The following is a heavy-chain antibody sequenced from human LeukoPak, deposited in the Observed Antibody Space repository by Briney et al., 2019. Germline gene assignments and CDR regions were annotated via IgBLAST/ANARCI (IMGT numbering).Heavy chain of an antibody. CDR1: GYAFIDHH. D-gene: IGHD3/OR15-3a*01. CDR3: ARGTFDP. V-gene: IGHV1-2*02. J-gene: IGHJ5*02. Sequence: ASVNVSCKTSGYAFIDHHMHWVRQAPGQGPEWMGWIHPNSGGTNYAQRFQGRVTMTRDTSISTVYMELSRLRSDDTAVYYCARGTFDPWGQGTLVTVSS. CDR2: IHPNSGGT.